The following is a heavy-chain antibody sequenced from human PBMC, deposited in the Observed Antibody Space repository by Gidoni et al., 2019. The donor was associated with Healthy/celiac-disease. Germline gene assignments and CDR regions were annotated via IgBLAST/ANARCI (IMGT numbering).Heavy chain of an antibody. Sequence: QVHLVESGGGVVQPGRSLRLSCAASGFIFNNYAIHWVRQAPGKGLEWVAVISYDGSNKYYADSVKGRFTISRDNSKNTVYLQMNSLRAEDTAVYYCVRDDDILSFWGQGTLVTVSS. J-gene: IGHJ4*02. CDR2: ISYDGSNK. CDR3: VRDDDILSF. CDR1: GFIFNNYA. D-gene: IGHD3-9*01. V-gene: IGHV3-30-3*01.